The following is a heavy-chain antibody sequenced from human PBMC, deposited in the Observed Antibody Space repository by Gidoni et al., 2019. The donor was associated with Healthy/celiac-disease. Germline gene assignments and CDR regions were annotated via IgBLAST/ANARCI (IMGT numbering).Heavy chain of an antibody. V-gene: IGHV4-59*01. Sequence: QVQLQESGPGLVKPSETLSLTCTVSGGSISIYYWSWLRQPPGKGLEWIGYIYYSGSTNYNPSLKSRVTISVDTSKNQFSLKLSSVTAADTAVYYCARVLGEYYDSSGYYYWYFDLWGRGTLVTVSS. CDR1: GGSISIYY. CDR3: ARVLGEYYDSSGYYYWYFDL. D-gene: IGHD3-22*01. J-gene: IGHJ2*01. CDR2: IYYSGST.